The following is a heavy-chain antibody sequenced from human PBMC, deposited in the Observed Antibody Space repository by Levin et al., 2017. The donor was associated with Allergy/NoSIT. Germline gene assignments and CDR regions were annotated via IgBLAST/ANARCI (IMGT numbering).Heavy chain of an antibody. CDR1: GGSFSGYY. CDR3: ASGSDYFDD. J-gene: IGHJ4*02. Sequence: SETLSLTCTVYGGSFSGYYWSWIRQPPGKGLEWIGEINHGGSTGYNPSLKSRVPISVDTSKNQFSLKLNSLPAADTAVYYCASGSDYFDDWGQGTLVTVSS. V-gene: IGHV4-34*01. CDR2: INHGGST.